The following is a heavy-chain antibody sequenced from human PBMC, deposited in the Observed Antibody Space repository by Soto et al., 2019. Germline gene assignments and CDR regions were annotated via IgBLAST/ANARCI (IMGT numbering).Heavy chain of an antibody. J-gene: IGHJ4*02. V-gene: IGHV3-30*18. CDR1: GFTFHHYA. Sequence: QVHLVESGGGVAQPGMSLRLSCVASGFTFHHYAIDWVRQAPGKGLEWVAVVSYDGKYKDYAESVKGRFTISRDNSNNVVYLQMESLRPEDTAIYYCVKESGGSGRENVFDTWGQGTQVTVSS. D-gene: IGHD2-15*01. CDR3: VKESGGSGRENVFDT. CDR2: VSYDGKYK.